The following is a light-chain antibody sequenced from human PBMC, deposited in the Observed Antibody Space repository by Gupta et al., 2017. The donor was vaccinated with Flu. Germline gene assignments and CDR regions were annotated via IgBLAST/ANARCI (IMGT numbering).Light chain of an antibody. CDR2: KTS. CDR3: QQVDNSPYT. J-gene: IGKJ2*01. CDR1: QSISSW. Sequence: PSTLSASVGDRVTITCRASQSISSWLAWYQRTPGKAPKLLIYKTSRVESGVPSRFSGSGSGTXFTLTIXSLQPDDFATYFCQQVDNSPYTFGXGTKLEIK. V-gene: IGKV1-5*03.